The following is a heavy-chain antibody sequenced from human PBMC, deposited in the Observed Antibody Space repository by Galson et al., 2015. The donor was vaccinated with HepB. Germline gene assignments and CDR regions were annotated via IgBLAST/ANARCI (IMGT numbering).Heavy chain of an antibody. V-gene: IGHV1-69*02. CDR1: GGTFSSYT. D-gene: IGHD2-2*02. CDR3: ARGGPLIYAVDY. CDR2: IIPILGIA. J-gene: IGHJ4*02. Sequence: SVKVSCKASGGTFSSYTISWVRQAPGQGLEWMGRIIPILGIANYAQKFQGRVTITADKSTSTAYMELSSLRSEDTAVYYCARGGPLIYAVDYWGQGTLVTVSS.